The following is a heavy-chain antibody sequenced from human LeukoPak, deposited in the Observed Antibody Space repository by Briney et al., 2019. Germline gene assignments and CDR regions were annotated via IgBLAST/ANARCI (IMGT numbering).Heavy chain of an antibody. CDR3: VTDRYSDSAFGD. CDR2: INTDGSVT. V-gene: IGHV3-74*01. D-gene: IGHD1-26*01. Sequence: GGSLRLSCAASGITVSTFWMHRVRQAPGEGLVWVSRINTDGSVTNYADSVEGRFTISRDNAKNMLYLQMNDLRAEDTAVYYCVTDRYSDSAFGDWGQGTLVTVSS. J-gene: IGHJ4*02. CDR1: GITVSTFW.